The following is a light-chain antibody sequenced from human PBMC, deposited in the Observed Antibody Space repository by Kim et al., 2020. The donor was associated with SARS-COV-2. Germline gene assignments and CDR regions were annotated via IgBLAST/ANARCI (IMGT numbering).Light chain of an antibody. J-gene: IGKJ4*01. CDR1: QGISNY. Sequence: DIQMTQSPSSLSASVGDRVTITCRTSQGISNYLAWYQQRPGKVPKVLIYAASTLQSGVPSRFSGSGSGKDFPLTISSMQPEDVATYYFQKYNSAPLAFGGGTTVDI. CDR2: AAS. V-gene: IGKV1-27*01. CDR3: QKYNSAPLA.